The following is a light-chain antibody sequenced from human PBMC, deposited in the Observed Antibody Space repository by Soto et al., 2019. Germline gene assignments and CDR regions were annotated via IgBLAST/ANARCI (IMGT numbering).Light chain of an antibody. Sequence: EIVMTQSPATLSVSPGERATLSCRASHSVSSNLAWYQQKPGQAPRLLIYGASSRATGIPDRFSGSGSGTDFTLTISRLEPEDFAVYYCQQYGSSPFTFGPGTKVHIK. CDR3: QQYGSSPFT. CDR1: HSVSSN. V-gene: IGKV3-20*01. CDR2: GAS. J-gene: IGKJ3*01.